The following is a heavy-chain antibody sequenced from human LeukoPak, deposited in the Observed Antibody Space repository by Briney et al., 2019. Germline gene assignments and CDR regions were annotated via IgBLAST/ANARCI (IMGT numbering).Heavy chain of an antibody. D-gene: IGHD2-21*01. CDR3: YSAHGDY. CDR1: GGSFSGYY. CDR2: INHSGST. J-gene: IGHJ4*02. V-gene: IGHV4-34*01. Sequence: SETLSLTCAVYGGSFSGYYWSWIRQPPGKGLEWIGEINHSGSTSYNPSLKSRVTISVDTSKNQFSLKLSSVTAADTAVYYCYSAHGDYWGQGTLVTVSS.